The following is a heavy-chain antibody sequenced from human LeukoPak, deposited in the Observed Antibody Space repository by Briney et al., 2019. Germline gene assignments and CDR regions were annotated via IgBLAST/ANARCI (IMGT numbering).Heavy chain of an antibody. D-gene: IGHD1-14*01. CDR3: ARQYRPRHTGNPFDY. J-gene: IGHJ4*02. CDR1: GYTFTSYY. CDR2: INPSGGST. Sequence: ASVKVSCTASGYTFTSYYMHWVRQAPGQGLEWMGIINPSGGSTSYAQKFQGRVTMTRDTSTSTVYMELSSLRSEDTAVYYCARQYRPRHTGNPFDYWGQGTLVTVSS. V-gene: IGHV1-46*01.